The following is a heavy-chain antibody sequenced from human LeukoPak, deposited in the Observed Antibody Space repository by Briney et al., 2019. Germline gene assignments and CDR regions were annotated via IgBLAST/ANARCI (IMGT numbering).Heavy chain of an antibody. V-gene: IGHV4-59*08. J-gene: IGHJ5*02. Sequence: PSETLSLTCTVSGGSISSYYWSWIRQPPGKGLEWIGYIYYSGSTNYNPSLKSRVTISVDTSKNQFSLKLSSVTAADTAVYYCARVGYCSGGSCYSSWFDPWGQGTLVTVSS. CDR2: IYYSGST. CDR1: GGSISSYY. D-gene: IGHD2-15*01. CDR3: ARVGYCSGGSCYSSWFDP.